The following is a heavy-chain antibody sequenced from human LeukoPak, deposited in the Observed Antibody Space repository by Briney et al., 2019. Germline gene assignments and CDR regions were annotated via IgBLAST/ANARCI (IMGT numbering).Heavy chain of an antibody. CDR2: INHSGST. D-gene: IGHD1-26*01. J-gene: IGHJ6*03. CDR1: GYSISSGYY. V-gene: IGHV4-38-2*02. CDR3: ARVGGSYYYYYYYMDV. Sequence: SETLSLTCTVSGYSISSGYYWGWIRQPPGKGLEWIGEINHSGSTNYNPSLKSRVTISVDTSKNQFSLKLSSVTAADTAVYYCARVGGSYYYYYYYMDVWGKGTTVTVSS.